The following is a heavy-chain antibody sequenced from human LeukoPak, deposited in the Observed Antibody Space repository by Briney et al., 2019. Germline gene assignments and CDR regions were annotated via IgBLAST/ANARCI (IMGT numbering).Heavy chain of an antibody. D-gene: IGHD2-2*01. CDR2: ISGSGGST. Sequence: GASLRLSCAASGFTFNNYAMSWVRQAPGEGLEWASAISGSGGSTYYADSVKGRFTISRDNSKNTLYLQMNSLRAEDTAVYYCAKDTRGRYYYYGMDVWGQGTTVTVSS. J-gene: IGHJ6*02. CDR1: GFTFNNYA. V-gene: IGHV3-23*01. CDR3: AKDTRGRYYYYGMDV.